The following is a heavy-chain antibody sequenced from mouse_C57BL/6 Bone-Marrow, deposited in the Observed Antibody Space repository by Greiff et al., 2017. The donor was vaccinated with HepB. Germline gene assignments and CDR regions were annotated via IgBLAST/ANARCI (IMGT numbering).Heavy chain of an antibody. D-gene: IGHD1-1*01. Sequence: VQLQQPGAELVKPGASVKMSCKASGYTFTSYWITWVKQRPGQGLEWIGDIYPGSGSTNYNEKFKSKATLTVDTSSSTAYMRLSSLTSEDSAVYYCARSGYYGSWYFDVWGTGTTVTVSS. CDR1: GYTFTSYW. CDR3: ARSGYYGSWYFDV. V-gene: IGHV1-55*01. J-gene: IGHJ1*03. CDR2: IYPGSGST.